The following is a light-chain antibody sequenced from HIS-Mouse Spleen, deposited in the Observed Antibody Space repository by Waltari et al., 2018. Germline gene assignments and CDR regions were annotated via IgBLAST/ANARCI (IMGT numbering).Light chain of an antibody. CDR3: SSYTSSSFNVL. Sequence: QSALTQPASVSGSPGQSSTISCTGTSSDVVGYNHVSLYQQHPGNAPKLMIYDVSNRPSGVSNRFSGSKSGNTASLTISGLQAEDEADYYCSSYTSSSFNVLFGGGTKLTVL. J-gene: IGLJ2*01. CDR1: SSDVVGYNH. V-gene: IGLV2-14*03. CDR2: DVS.